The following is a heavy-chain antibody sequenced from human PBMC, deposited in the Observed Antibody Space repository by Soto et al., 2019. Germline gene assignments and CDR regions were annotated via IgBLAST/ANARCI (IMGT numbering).Heavy chain of an antibody. CDR1: GYTFTSYG. CDR2: ISAYNGNT. J-gene: IGHJ5*02. Sequence: QVQLVQSGAEVKKPGASVKVSCKASGYTFTSYGISWVRQAPGQGLEWMGWISAYNGNTNYARKLQGRVTMTTDTSTITAYMELRSLRSDDTAVYYCARDRVDRDGWYRMGWFDPWGQGTLVTVSS. CDR3: ARDRVDRDGWYRMGWFDP. V-gene: IGHV1-18*01. D-gene: IGHD6-19*01.